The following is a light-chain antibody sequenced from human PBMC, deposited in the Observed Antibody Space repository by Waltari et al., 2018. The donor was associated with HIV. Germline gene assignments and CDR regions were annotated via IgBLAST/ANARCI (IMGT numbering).Light chain of an antibody. V-gene: IGKV1-39*01. CDR2: AAS. CDR1: QTISTY. CDR3: QQSYSSPLT. Sequence: DIQLTQSPSSLSASVGDRVPIACCARQTISTYLNWYQQKPGKAPKLLISAASSLQSGVPSRFRGSASGTDFTLTINSLQPEDYATYYCQQSYSSPLTFGPGTKVDIK. J-gene: IGKJ3*01.